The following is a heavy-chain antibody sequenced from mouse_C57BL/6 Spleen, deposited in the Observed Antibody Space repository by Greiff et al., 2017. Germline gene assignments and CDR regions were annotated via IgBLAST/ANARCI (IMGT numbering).Heavy chain of an antibody. CDR2: ISSGSSTI. J-gene: IGHJ1*03. Sequence: EVQLVESGGGLVKPGGSLKLSCAASGFTFSDYGMHWVRQAPEKGPEWVAYISSGSSTIYYADTVKGRFTISRDNAKNTLFLQMTSLRSEDTAMYYCARPNWAWYFDVWGTGTTVTVSS. CDR1: GFTFSDYG. D-gene: IGHD4-1*01. CDR3: ARPNWAWYFDV. V-gene: IGHV5-17*01.